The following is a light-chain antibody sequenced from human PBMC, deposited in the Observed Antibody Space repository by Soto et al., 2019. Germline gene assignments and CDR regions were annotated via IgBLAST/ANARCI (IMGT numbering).Light chain of an antibody. V-gene: IGKV2-28*01. CDR1: QSLLDSNGYNY. J-gene: IGKJ2*01. Sequence: DIVMTQSPLSLAVTPGEPASISCRSSQSLLDSNGYNYLDWYLQKPGQSPQLLIYMGSYRASGVPDRFSGSGSGTDFTLKISRVEAEDVGVYYCMQALHTLNTFGHGTKLEIK. CDR2: MGS. CDR3: MQALHTLNT.